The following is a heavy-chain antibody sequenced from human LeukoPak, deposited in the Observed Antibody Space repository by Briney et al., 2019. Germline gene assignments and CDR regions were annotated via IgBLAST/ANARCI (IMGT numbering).Heavy chain of an antibody. V-gene: IGHV4-34*01. J-gene: IGHJ4*02. CDR3: ARALGPYGSGSSYYFDH. Sequence: SETLSLTCAVYGGSFSGYYWSWIRQPPGKGLEWLGEINHSGSTKYNPSLKSRVTISVDTSKNQFSLKLNSATAADTAVYYCARALGPYGSGSSYYFDHWGQGTLLTVSP. D-gene: IGHD3-10*01. CDR1: GGSFSGYY. CDR2: INHSGST.